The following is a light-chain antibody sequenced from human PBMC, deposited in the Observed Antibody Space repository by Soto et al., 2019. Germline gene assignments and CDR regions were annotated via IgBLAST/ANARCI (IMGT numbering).Light chain of an antibody. Sequence: QSVLTQPPSASGSPGQSVAISCTGTSSDVGGYNYVSWYQQHPGKAPKLMIYEVNKRPSGVPDRFSGSKSGNTASLTVPGLQAEDEGDYYCSSYAGSSNVFGTGTKVTGL. V-gene: IGLV2-8*01. J-gene: IGLJ1*01. CDR2: EVN. CDR3: SSYAGSSNV. CDR1: SSDVGGYNY.